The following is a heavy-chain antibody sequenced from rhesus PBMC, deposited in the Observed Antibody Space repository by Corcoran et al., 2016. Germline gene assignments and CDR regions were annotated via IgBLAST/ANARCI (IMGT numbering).Heavy chain of an antibody. CDR3: VRQDNGWTRFDY. V-gene: IGHV4-65*01. D-gene: IGHD6-37*01. Sequence: QVQLQESGPGLVKPSETLSLTCTVSGGSISTSVWWGWIRQPPGKGLEWIGFVYGGSGAIYYRPSLRSRVSASTDTSKNQFSLRLTSVTAADTAISFCVRQDNGWTRFDYWGQGVLVTVSS. CDR2: VYGGSGAI. CDR1: GGSISTSVW. J-gene: IGHJ4*01.